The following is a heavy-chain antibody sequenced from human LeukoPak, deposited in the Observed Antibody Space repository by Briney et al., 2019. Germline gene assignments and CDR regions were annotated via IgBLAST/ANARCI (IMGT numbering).Heavy chain of an antibody. V-gene: IGHV3-7*03. CDR2: INQDGSEK. CDR3: ASSMWFGMRKIDY. CDR1: GSTFSSYW. J-gene: IGHJ4*02. D-gene: IGHD3-10*01. Sequence: GGSLRLSCAASGSTFSSYWMSWVRQAPGKGLEWVANINQDGSEKYYVDSVKGRFTISRDNAKNSLYLQINSLRAEDTAMYYCASSMWFGMRKIDYWGQGTLVTVSS.